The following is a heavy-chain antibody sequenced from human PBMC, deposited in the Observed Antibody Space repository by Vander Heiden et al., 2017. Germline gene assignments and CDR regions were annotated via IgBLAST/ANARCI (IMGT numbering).Heavy chain of an antibody. V-gene: IGHV3-48*02. D-gene: IGHD2-2*01. CDR2: ISGAGSTI. CDR3: ARYWSTSGWFDA. Sequence: EVQLVESGGGLVQPGGSLSLSCAAPGFTFSNDNMNWVRQAPGKGLEWVSYISGAGSTIYYADSVKGRFTISRDNAKNSLYLQMDSLRDEDTAVYYCARYWSTSGWFDAWGQGTLVTVSS. CDR1: GFTFSNDN. J-gene: IGHJ5*01.